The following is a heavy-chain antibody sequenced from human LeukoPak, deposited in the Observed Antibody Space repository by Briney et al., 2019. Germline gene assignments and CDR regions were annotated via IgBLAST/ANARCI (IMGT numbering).Heavy chain of an antibody. Sequence: GRSLRLSCAASGFTFSSYGMHWVRQAPGKGLEWVAVISYDGSNKYYADSVKGRFTISSDNSKNTLYLQMNSLRAEDTAVYYCARGGYYESNASDIWGRGTMVTVSS. CDR1: GFTFSSYG. D-gene: IGHD3-22*01. CDR2: ISYDGSNK. V-gene: IGHV3-30*03. J-gene: IGHJ3*02. CDR3: ARGGYYESNASDI.